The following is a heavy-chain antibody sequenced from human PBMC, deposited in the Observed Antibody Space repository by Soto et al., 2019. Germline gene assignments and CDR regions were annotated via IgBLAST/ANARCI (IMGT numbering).Heavy chain of an antibody. D-gene: IGHD3-10*01. J-gene: IGHJ4*02. V-gene: IGHV3-30*18. CDR3: AKEGSYGKYYFDY. CDR2: ISHDGSDK. Sequence: AGGSLRLSCAASGFTLSTYGMHWVRQAPGKGLEWVAVISHDGSDKYYADSVKGRFTISRDNSKNTLYLQMNSLRAEDTAVYYCAKEGSYGKYYFDYWGQGTLVTVSS. CDR1: GFTLSTYG.